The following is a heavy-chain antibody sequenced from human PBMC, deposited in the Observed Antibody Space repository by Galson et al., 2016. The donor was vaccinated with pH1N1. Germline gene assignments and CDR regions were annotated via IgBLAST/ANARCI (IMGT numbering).Heavy chain of an antibody. V-gene: IGHV2-70*13. D-gene: IGHD4-17*01. CDR3: ARFTYGDYTTYFDY. Sequence: PALVKPTQTLTLTCTFSGFSLSTSGMCVSWVRQPPGKALEWLALIDWGDAQYYSTSLKTRLTIPKDTSKNQVVLTMTNMDPVDTATYYCARFTYGDYTTYFDYWGQGTLVTVSS. J-gene: IGHJ4*02. CDR1: GFSLSTSGMC. CDR2: IDWGDAQ.